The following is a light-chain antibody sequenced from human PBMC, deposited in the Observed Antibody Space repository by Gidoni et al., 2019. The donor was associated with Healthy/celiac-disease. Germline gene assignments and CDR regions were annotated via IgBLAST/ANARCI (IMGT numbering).Light chain of an antibody. V-gene: IGKV3-15*01. CDR1: QSVSSN. J-gene: IGKJ4*01. Sequence: EIVMTQSPATLSVSPGERATLSCRASQSVSSNLAWYQQKPGQAPRLLIYGASTRATGIPARFSGSESGTEFTLTISGLQSEDFAVYYCQQYNNWLPLTFGGXTKVEIK. CDR2: GAS. CDR3: QQYNNWLPLT.